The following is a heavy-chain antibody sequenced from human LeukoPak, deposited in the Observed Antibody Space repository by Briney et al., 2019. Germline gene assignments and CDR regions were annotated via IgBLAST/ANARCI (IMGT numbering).Heavy chain of an antibody. D-gene: IGHD3-3*01. Sequence: SETLSLTCTVSGGSISSSSYYWGWIRQPPGKGLEWIGTLYYSGSTYYNPSLRSRVTISVDTSKNQFSLNVSSVAAADTAVYYRARPLRHPELHTIYGVVDNSGPGTLVTVSS. V-gene: IGHV4-39*01. J-gene: IGHJ4*01. CDR3: ARPLRHPELHTIYGVVDN. CDR1: GGSISSSSYY. CDR2: LYYSGST.